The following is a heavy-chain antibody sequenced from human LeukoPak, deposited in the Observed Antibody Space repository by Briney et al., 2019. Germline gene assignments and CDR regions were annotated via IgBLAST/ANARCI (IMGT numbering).Heavy chain of an antibody. D-gene: IGHD5-12*01. CDR3: AKGSIVATIPHFDY. Sequence: GGSLRLSCAASGFTFSIYAMSWVRQAPGKGLEWVSAISGSGGTAYYADSVKGRFTISRDNSKNTLYLQMNSLRAEDTAVYYCAKGSIVATIPHFDYWGQGTLVTVSS. CDR2: ISGSGGTA. CDR1: GFTFSIYA. J-gene: IGHJ4*02. V-gene: IGHV3-23*01.